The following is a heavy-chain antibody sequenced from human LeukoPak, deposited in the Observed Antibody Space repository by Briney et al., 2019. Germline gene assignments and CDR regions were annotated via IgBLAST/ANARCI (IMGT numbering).Heavy chain of an antibody. CDR1: GFTFGDYA. D-gene: IGHD2-15*01. CDR3: TRDTHCSGGSCYDYNYYYMDV. J-gene: IGHJ6*03. CDR2: IRSKAYGGTT. V-gene: IGHV3-49*03. Sequence: GGSLRLSCTASGFTFGDYAMSWFRQAPGKGLEWVGFIRSKAYGGTTEYAASVKGRFTISRDDSKSIAYLQMNSLNTEDTAVYYCTRDTHCSGGSCYDYNYYYMDVWGKGTTVTVSS.